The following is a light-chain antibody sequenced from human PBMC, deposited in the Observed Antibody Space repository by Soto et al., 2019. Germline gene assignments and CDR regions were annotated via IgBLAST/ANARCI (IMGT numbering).Light chain of an antibody. CDR2: KAS. Sequence: DIQMTQSPSTLSASVGDRVTITCRASQSVRNWLAWYQQKPGKAPKLLIYKASTLESGVPGKFSGSGSGTEFTLTISSLQTDDFATYYCQQYNDYPRTFGQGTKLDIK. CDR1: QSVRNW. CDR3: QQYNDYPRT. J-gene: IGKJ1*01. V-gene: IGKV1-5*03.